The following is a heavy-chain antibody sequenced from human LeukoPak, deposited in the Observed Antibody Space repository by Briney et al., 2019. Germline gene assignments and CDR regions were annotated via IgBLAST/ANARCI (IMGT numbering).Heavy chain of an antibody. V-gene: IGHV4-59*01. D-gene: IGHD1-1*01. CDR3: ASQLGGTTFH. Sequence: SETLSLTCTVSGVSISSYFWSWIRQPPAKGLEWIGYVYYNGITNYNPSLKSRVSISLDTSKNQFSLKLNSVTAADTAVYYCASQLGGTTFHWGQGTLVTVSS. CDR2: VYYNGIT. J-gene: IGHJ4*02. CDR1: GVSISSYF.